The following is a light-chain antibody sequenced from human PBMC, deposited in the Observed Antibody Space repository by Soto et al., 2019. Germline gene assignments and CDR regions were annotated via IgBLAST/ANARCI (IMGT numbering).Light chain of an antibody. CDR2: KAS. J-gene: IGKJ2*01. V-gene: IGKV2-30*01. Sequence: DVVMTQSPLSLPVTLGQPASISCRSSQSLVYTDGSTHLSWFQQRPGQAPRRLIYKASDLDSGVPDRFSGSGSCTDFALKISRVEAEDVGIYYCMQGTHWPYTFGQGTKLEIK. CDR1: QSLVYTDGSTH. CDR3: MQGTHWPYT.